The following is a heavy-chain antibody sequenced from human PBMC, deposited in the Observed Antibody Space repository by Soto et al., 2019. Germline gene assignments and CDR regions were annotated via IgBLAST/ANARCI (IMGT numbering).Heavy chain of an antibody. Sequence: QVQLVESGGGVVQPGRSLRLSCAASGFTFSSYGMHWVRQAPGKGLEWVAVIWYDGNIKYYPDSVKGRFTISRDNSKNSLFLQMNSLRAEDTAVYYCARVSEGGSYYGGLDYWGQGTLATVSS. CDR3: ARVSEGGSYYGGLDY. D-gene: IGHD1-26*01. V-gene: IGHV3-33*01. CDR2: IWYDGNIK. J-gene: IGHJ4*02. CDR1: GFTFSSYG.